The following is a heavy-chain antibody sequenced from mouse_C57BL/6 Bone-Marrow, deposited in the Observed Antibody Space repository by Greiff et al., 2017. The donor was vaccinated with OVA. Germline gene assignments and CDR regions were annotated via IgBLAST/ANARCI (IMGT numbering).Heavy chain of an antibody. CDR1: GFSFNTYA. V-gene: IGHV10-1*01. CDR2: IRSKSNNYST. CDR3: VRLWFAY. J-gene: IGHJ3*01. Sequence: EPGGGLVQPKGSLTLSCAASGFSFNTYAMNWVRQAPGKGLEWVARIRSKSNNYSTYYADSVKDRFTISRDDSESMLYLQMNNLKTEDTAMYYCVRLWFAYWGQGTLVTVSA.